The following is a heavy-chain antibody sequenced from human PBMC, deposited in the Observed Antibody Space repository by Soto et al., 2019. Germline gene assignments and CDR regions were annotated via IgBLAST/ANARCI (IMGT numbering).Heavy chain of an antibody. CDR3: AAGTLGAVWTPLDD. CDR1: GDSVSSNSAA. V-gene: IGHV6-1*01. Sequence: SQTLSLTCAISGDSVSSNSAAWNWIRQSSSRGLEWLGRTYYRSKWYTGYAPSVKGRITINPDTSKNQFSLQLTSVTPADTALYYCAAGTLGAVWTPLDDWGQGILVTVSS. CDR2: TYYRSKWYT. D-gene: IGHD3-16*01. J-gene: IGHJ4*02.